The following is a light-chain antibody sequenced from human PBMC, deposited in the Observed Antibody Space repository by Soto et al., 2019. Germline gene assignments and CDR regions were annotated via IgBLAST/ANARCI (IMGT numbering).Light chain of an antibody. J-gene: IGKJ4*01. Sequence: EIVMTQSAATLSVSPGERATLSCRASRNINRKLAWYQQKPGQAPRLLISGASTRATGIPARFSGSGSGTELTLTISSLQSEGFAVYYCQQYYDYPPLIFGGGTKVEIK. V-gene: IGKV3-15*01. CDR2: GAS. CDR1: RNINRK. CDR3: QQYYDYPPLI.